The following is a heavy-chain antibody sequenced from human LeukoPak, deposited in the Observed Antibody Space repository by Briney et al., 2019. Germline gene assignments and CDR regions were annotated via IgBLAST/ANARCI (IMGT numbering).Heavy chain of an antibody. D-gene: IGHD1-26*01. CDR2: IYYNGNT. CDR3: ARGRSNYYGMDV. V-gene: IGHV4-59*01. CDR1: DGSINSYY. J-gene: IGHJ6*01. Sequence: SETLSLTCSVSDGSINSYYWNWIRRPPGKGLEWIGYIYYNGNTNYSPSLKSRVTMSVDTSKNLFSLKVSSVTGADTAVYYCARGRSNYYGMDVWGQGTRVTVSS.